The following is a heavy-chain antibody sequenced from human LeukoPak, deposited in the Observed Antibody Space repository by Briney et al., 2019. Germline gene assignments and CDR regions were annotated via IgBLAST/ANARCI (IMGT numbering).Heavy chain of an antibody. J-gene: IGHJ4*02. V-gene: IGHV4-39*07. CDR3: ARVGAYYDSSGYLVDY. CDR2: IYYSGST. CDR1: GGSISSSSYY. D-gene: IGHD3-22*01. Sequence: ETLSLICTVSGGSISSSSYYWGWIRQPPGKGLEWIGSIYYSGSTYYNPSLKSRVTISVDTSKNQFSLKLSSVTAADTAVYFCARVGAYYDSSGYLVDYWGQGTLVTVSS.